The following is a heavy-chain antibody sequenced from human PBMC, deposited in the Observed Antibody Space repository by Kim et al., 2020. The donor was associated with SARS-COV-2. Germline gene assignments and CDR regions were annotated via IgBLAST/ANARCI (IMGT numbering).Heavy chain of an antibody. CDR1: RFAFSNSA. V-gene: IGHV3-23*05. D-gene: IGHD3-3*01. Sequence: GGSLRLSCAASRFAFSNSAMTWVRQAPGKGLEWVASIFGSGHGSYYADSVKGRFTISRDNTENTLFLQMDNLRADDAGIYYCARNLHITSVTFLWYSDLWGRGT. J-gene: IGHJ2*01. CDR3: ARNLHITSVTFLWYSDL. CDR2: IFGSGHGS.